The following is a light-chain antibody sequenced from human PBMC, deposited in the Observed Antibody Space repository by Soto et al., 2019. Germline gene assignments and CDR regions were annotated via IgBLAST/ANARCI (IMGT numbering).Light chain of an antibody. V-gene: IGKV2-30*02. CDR1: QSLVHTDGNTY. CDR3: MQGTHWPWT. J-gene: IGKJ1*01. CDR2: KVS. Sequence: VVMTQSPLSLPVTLGQPASISCTSSQSLVHTDGNTYLSWFQQRPGQSPRRLIYKVSDWDSGVTDRFSGSGSGTHFTLKISRVEAEDVGVYYCMQGTHWPWTLGKGTKGDIK.